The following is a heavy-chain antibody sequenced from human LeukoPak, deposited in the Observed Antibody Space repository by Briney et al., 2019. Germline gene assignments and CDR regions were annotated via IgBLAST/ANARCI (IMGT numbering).Heavy chain of an antibody. Sequence: ASVKVSCKVSGYTLTELSMHWVRQAPGKGLEWMGGFDPEDGETIYAQKFQGRVTITRDTSASTAYMELRSLRFEDTAVYYCARGSYVPSPFDPWGQGTLVTVSS. CDR2: FDPEDGET. D-gene: IGHD3-16*01. V-gene: IGHV1-24*01. CDR1: GYTLTELS. J-gene: IGHJ5*02. CDR3: ARGSYVPSPFDP.